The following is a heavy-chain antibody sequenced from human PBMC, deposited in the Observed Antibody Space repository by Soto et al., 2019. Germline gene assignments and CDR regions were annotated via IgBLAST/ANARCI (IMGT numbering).Heavy chain of an antibody. V-gene: IGHV1-18*01. J-gene: IGHJ6*02. CDR2: ISAYNGNT. CDR3: AREVCTSTNCYAGNYGMDV. CDR1: DYTFTNYG. Sequence: QVQLVQSGAEVKKPGASVKVSCKASDYTFTNYGLTWVRQAPGHGLEWMGWISAYNGNTNYAQKFQGRVTMTRDTSTSIAYMELRSLRSDDTAVYYCAREVCTSTNCYAGNYGMDVWGQGTTVTVSS. D-gene: IGHD2-2*01.